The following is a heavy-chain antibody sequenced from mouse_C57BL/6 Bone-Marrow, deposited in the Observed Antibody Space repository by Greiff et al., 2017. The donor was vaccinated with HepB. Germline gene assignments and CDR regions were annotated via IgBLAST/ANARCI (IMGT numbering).Heavy chain of an antibody. Sequence: VQLQQPGAELVKPGASVKLSCKASGYTFTSYWMHWVKQRPGQGLEWIGMIHPNSGSTNYNEKFKSKATLTVDKSSSTAYMQLSSLTSEDSAVYYCARDDYHWYFDVWGTGTTVTVSS. J-gene: IGHJ1*03. D-gene: IGHD2-4*01. CDR3: ARDDYHWYFDV. CDR1: GYTFTSYW. CDR2: IHPNSGST. V-gene: IGHV1-64*01.